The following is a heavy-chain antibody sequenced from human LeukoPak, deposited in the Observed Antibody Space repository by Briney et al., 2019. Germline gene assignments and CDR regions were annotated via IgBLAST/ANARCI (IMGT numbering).Heavy chain of an antibody. V-gene: IGHV4-38-2*02. J-gene: IGHJ5*02. CDR3: ARAAVPAALNWFDP. CDR1: GYSISSGCY. D-gene: IGHD2-2*01. CDR2: IYHSGST. Sequence: SETLSLTCTVSGYSISSGCYWGWIRRPPGKGLEWIGSIYHSGSTYYNPSLKSRVTISVDTSKNQFSLKLSSVTAADTAVYYCARAAVPAALNWFDPWGQGTLVTVSS.